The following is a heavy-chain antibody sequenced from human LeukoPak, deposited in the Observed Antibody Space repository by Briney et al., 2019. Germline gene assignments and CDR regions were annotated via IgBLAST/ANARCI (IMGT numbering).Heavy chain of an antibody. CDR2: IYYSGST. Sequence: PSETLSLTCTVSGGSISSYYWSWIRQPPGKGLEWIGYIYYSGSTNYNPSLKSRVTISVDTSKNQFSLKLSSVNAADTAVYYCARLGSSGWYPFDYWGQGTLVTVSS. V-gene: IGHV4-59*08. D-gene: IGHD6-19*01. CDR3: ARLGSSGWYPFDY. J-gene: IGHJ4*02. CDR1: GGSISSYY.